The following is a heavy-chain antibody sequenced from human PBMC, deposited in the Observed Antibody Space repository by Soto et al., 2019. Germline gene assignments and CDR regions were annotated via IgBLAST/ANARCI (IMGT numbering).Heavy chain of an antibody. J-gene: IGHJ3*02. CDR1: GFTFSSYA. CDR3: ARGSYPTNLVGAFDI. Sequence: GESLKISCAASGFTFSSYAMHWVRQAPGKGLEYVSAISSNGGSTYYADSVKGRFTISRDNSKNTLYLQMGSVRAEDMAVYYCARGSYPTNLVGAFDIWGQGTMVTVSS. V-gene: IGHV3-64*02. D-gene: IGHD1-26*01. CDR2: ISSNGGST.